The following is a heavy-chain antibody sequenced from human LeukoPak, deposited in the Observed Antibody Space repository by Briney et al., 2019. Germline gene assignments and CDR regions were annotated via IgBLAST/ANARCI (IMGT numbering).Heavy chain of an antibody. CDR1: GFTFSSYG. V-gene: IGHV3-30*18. CDR2: ISYDGSNK. D-gene: IGHD3-22*01. J-gene: IGHJ6*02. Sequence: PGGSLRLSCAASGFTFSSYGMHWVRQAPGKGLEWVAVISYDGSNKYYADSVKGRFTISRDNSKNTLYLQMNSLRAEDTAVYYCAKDRVSGYGDYYYYGMDVWGQGTTVTVSS. CDR3: AKDRVSGYGDYYYYGMDV.